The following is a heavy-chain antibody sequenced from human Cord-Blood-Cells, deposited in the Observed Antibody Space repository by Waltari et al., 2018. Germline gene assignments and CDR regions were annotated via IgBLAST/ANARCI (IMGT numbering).Heavy chain of an antibody. CDR3: ARNYDFWSGYVYY. Sequence: QVHLQQWGAGLLKPSETLSLTCAVYGGSFSGYYWSWIRQPPGKGLEWIGEINHSGSTNYNPSLKSRVTISVDTSKNQFSLKLSSVTAADTAVYYCARNYDFWSGYVYYWGQGTLVTVSS. J-gene: IGHJ4*02. D-gene: IGHD3-3*01. CDR2: INHSGST. CDR1: GGSFSGYY. V-gene: IGHV4-34*01.